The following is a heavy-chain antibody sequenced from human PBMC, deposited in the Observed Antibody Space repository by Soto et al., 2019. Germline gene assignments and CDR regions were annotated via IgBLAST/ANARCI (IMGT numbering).Heavy chain of an antibody. CDR2: ISGSGGDT. J-gene: IGHJ6*02. CDR1: GFTFFNFA. V-gene: IGHV3-23*01. Sequence: WGSLRLSCAVSGFTFFNFAITFFRHSPFKGLEWVSGISGSGGDTYYADSVKGRFTISRDNSKNTLYLQMSSLRADDTATFYCARTESSGWSTRYGMDVWGQGTTVTVS. CDR3: ARTESSGWSTRYGMDV. D-gene: IGHD6-19*01.